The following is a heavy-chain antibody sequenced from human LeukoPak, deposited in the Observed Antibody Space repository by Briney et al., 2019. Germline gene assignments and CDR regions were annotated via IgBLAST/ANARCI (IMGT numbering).Heavy chain of an antibody. Sequence: PSETLSLTCAVYGGSFSGYYWSWIRQPPGKGLEWLGEINHSGSTNYNPSLKSRVTISVDTSKNQFSLKLSSVTAADTAVYYCARGRGYYYDSSGYYGLRAFDIWGQGTMVTVSS. CDR1: GGSFSGYY. CDR2: INHSGST. J-gene: IGHJ3*02. D-gene: IGHD3-22*01. CDR3: ARGRGYYYDSSGYYGLRAFDI. V-gene: IGHV4-34*01.